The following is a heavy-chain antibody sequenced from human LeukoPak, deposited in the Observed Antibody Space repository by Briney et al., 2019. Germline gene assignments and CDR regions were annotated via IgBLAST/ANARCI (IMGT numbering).Heavy chain of an antibody. V-gene: IGHV1-46*03. Sequence: ASVKVSCKASGYTFTDYYIHWVRQAPGQGLEWMGIINPSVGGTTYARKFQGRVTMTRDTSTSTVYMELSSLRSEDTAVYYCARHGSGRYYPAEGRVDYWGRGTLVTVSS. J-gene: IGHJ4*02. D-gene: IGHD3-10*01. CDR1: GYTFTDYY. CDR3: ARHGSGRYYPAEGRVDY. CDR2: INPSVGGT.